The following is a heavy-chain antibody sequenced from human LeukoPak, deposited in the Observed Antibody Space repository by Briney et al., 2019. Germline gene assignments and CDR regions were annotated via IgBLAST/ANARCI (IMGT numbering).Heavy chain of an antibody. J-gene: IGHJ4*02. D-gene: IGHD5-12*01. Sequence: GGYLRLYCAASGFSFSNQGMYWVRQAPGKGLEGVAIIWYDGSKKYYGDSVKGRFTVSRDNSNNTLYLQMNSLRVEDTAVYYCAMYSGSNWELNYWGQGTLVTVSS. V-gene: IGHV3-33*01. CDR1: GFSFSNQG. CDR2: IWYDGSKK. CDR3: AMYSGSNWELNY.